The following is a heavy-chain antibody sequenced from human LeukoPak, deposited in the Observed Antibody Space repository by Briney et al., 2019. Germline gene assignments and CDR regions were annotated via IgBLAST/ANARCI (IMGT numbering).Heavy chain of an antibody. J-gene: IGHJ3*02. CDR3: ARTVYGDYTDAFDI. Sequence: SETLSLTCAVYGGSFSGYYWIWIRPAPGKGLEWFGEINHSGSTNYNPSLKSRVTISVDTSKNQFSLKLSSVTAADTAVYYCARTVYGDYTDAFDIWGQGTMVTVSS. V-gene: IGHV4-34*01. D-gene: IGHD4-17*01. CDR1: GGSFSGYY. CDR2: INHSGST.